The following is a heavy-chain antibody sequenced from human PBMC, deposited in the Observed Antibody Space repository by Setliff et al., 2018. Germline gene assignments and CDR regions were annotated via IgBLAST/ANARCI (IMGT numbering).Heavy chain of an antibody. Sequence: SETLSLTCTVSGGSISSHYWSWIRQPPGKGLEWIGSIYYSGSTNYNPSLKSRVTISVDTSKNQFSLKPSSVTAADTAVYYCARGGVDTAMVYYFDYWGQGTLVTVSS. CDR1: GGSISSHY. V-gene: IGHV4-59*11. J-gene: IGHJ4*02. D-gene: IGHD5-18*01. CDR2: IYYSGST. CDR3: ARGGVDTAMVYYFDY.